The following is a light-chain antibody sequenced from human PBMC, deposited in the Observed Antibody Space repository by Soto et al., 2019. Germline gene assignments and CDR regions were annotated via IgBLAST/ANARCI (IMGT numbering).Light chain of an antibody. V-gene: IGKV3-20*01. J-gene: IGKJ3*01. CDR2: GAS. CDR3: QQYGRPIT. Sequence: EIVGTQSPGTLSLSPGERATLSCRASQSVSSSYLAWYQQKPGQAPRLLIYGASSRATGIPDRFSGSGSGTDFTLTISRLEPEDFAVYYCQQYGRPITFGPGTKVDIK. CDR1: QSVSSSY.